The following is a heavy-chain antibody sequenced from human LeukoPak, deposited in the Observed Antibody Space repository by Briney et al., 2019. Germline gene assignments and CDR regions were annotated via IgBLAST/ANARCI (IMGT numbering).Heavy chain of an antibody. CDR1: GFTVSSNY. J-gene: IGHJ6*02. D-gene: IGHD3-10*01. Sequence: TGGSLRLSCAASGFTVSSNYMSWVRQAPGKGLEWVAVIYSGGSTYYADSVKGRFTISRHNSKNTLYLQMNSLRAEDTAVYYCARDNYYGSGSYYYGMDVWGQGTTVTVSS. CDR3: ARDNYYGSGSYYYGMDV. V-gene: IGHV3-53*04. CDR2: IYSGGST.